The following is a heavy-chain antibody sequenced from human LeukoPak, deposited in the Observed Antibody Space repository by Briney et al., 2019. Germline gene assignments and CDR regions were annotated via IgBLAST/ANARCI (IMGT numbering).Heavy chain of an antibody. CDR3: ARHLSQGDGTKRGFYY. CDR1: GGSFSGYY. Sequence: SETLSLTCAVYGGSFSGYYWSWIRQPPGKGLEYIGSISYSGSTYYNPSLRSRVTISVDTSSNQFSLKLSSVTAADTAVYYCARHLSQGDGTKRGFYYWGQGTLVTVSS. V-gene: IGHV4-34*01. CDR2: ISYSGST. D-gene: IGHD5-24*01. J-gene: IGHJ4*02.